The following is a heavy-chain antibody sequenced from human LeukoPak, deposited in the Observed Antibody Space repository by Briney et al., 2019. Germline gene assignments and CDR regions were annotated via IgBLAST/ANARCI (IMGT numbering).Heavy chain of an antibody. J-gene: IGHJ3*02. D-gene: IGHD6-6*01. V-gene: IGHV3-7*01. CDR3: GRVGGRSKAAKGDAFDI. Sequence: GGSLRLSCAVSGFTFTNYYMSWVRQAPGKGLEWVANINQVGTETFYVDSVKGRFTISRDNAKNSLYLQMSSLRAEDTAVYYCGRVGGRSKAAKGDAFDIRGQGTMVTVSS. CDR2: INQVGTET. CDR1: GFTFTNYY.